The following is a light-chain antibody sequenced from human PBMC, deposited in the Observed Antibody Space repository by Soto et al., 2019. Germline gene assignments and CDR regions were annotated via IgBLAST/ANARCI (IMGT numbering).Light chain of an antibody. CDR3: LQSLQVPPT. J-gene: IGKJ2*01. CDR1: QSVSSY. CDR2: DAS. Sequence: EIVLTQSPATLSLSPGERATLSCRASQSVSSYLAWYQQKPGQAPRLLIYDASNRATGIPARFSGSGSGTDFTLTISRVEAEDVGVYYCLQSLQVPPTFGQGTKLEIK. V-gene: IGKV3-11*01.